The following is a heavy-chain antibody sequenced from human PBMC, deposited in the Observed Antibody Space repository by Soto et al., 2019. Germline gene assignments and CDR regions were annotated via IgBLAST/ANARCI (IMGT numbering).Heavy chain of an antibody. CDR2: IDPSDSYT. CDR3: ARLNEYCSSTICYGANYYYGMDV. V-gene: IGHV5-10-1*01. J-gene: IGHJ6*02. Sequence: GESLKISCKGSGYSFTSYWISWVRQMPGKGLEWMGRIDPSDSYTNYSPSFQGHVTISADKSISTAYLQWSSLKASDTAMYYCARLNEYCSSTICYGANYYYGMDVWGQGTTVTVSS. D-gene: IGHD2-2*01. CDR1: GYSFTSYW.